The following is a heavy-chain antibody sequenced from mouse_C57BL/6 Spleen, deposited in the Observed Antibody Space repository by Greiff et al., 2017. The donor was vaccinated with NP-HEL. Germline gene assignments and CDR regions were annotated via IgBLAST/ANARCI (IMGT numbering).Heavy chain of an antibody. D-gene: IGHD1-1*01. CDR3: ARATVVAKDWYFDV. CDR2: INPNNGGT. J-gene: IGHJ1*03. CDR1: GYTFTDYN. V-gene: IGHV1-18*01. Sequence: EVKLQESGPELVKPGASVKIPCKASGYTFTDYNMDWVKQSHGKSLEWIGDINPNNGGTIYNQKFKGKATLTVDKSSSTAYMELRSLTSEDTAVYYCARATVVAKDWYFDVWGTGTTVTVSS.